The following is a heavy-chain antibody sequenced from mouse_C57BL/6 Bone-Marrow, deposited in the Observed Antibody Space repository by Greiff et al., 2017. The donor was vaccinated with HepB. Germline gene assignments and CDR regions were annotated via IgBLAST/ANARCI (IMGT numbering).Heavy chain of an antibody. CDR3: ERMGYYVGFAY. J-gene: IGHJ3*01. CDR2: IDPSDSYT. D-gene: IGHD2-3*01. V-gene: IGHV1-69*01. CDR1: GYTFTCYW. Sequence: QVQLQQPGAELVMPGASVKLSCKASGYTFTCYWMHWVKQRPGQGLEWIGEIDPSDSYTNYNQKFKGKSTLTVDKSSSTAYMQLSSLTSEDSAVYYCERMGYYVGFAYWGQGTLVTVSA.